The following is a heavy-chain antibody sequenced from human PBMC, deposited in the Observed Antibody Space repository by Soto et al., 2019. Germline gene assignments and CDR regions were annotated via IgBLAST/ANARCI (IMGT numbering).Heavy chain of an antibody. J-gene: IGHJ6*02. CDR1: GGTFSSYA. D-gene: IGHD3-3*01. Sequence: QVQLVQSGAEVKKPGSSVKVSCKASGGTFSSYAISWVRQAPGQGLEWMGGIIPIFGTANYAQKFQGRVTITADESTSTAYLELSSLRSEDTAVYYCARDPAYYDFPIRPRPHIPPYGMDVWGQGTTVTVSS. CDR2: IIPIFGTA. V-gene: IGHV1-69*01. CDR3: ARDPAYYDFPIRPRPHIPPYGMDV.